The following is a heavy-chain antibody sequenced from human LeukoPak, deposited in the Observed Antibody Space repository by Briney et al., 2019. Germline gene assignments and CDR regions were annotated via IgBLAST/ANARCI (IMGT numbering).Heavy chain of an antibody. J-gene: IGHJ6*01. CDR2: INPSGGST. CDR3: ALAARYLYYTIDV. Sequence: ASVKVSCKASGYTFTNYYMHWVRQAPGQGLEWMGIINPSGGSTSHTQKFQGRVTLTRDTSTSTVYMELSSLRSEDTAVYYCALAARYLYYTIDVWGQGTKVTVSS. V-gene: IGHV1-46*01. CDR1: GYTFTNYY. D-gene: IGHD6-6*01.